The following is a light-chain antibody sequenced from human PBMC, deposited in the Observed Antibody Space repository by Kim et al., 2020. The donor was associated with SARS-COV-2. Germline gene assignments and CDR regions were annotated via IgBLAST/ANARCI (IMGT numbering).Light chain of an antibody. V-gene: IGLV1-40*01. J-gene: IGLJ1*01. CDR3: QSYDSSLNGYV. CDR1: SSNIGTGYN. CDR2: VNS. Sequence: RVTISCTGSSSNIGTGYNVHWYQLLPGTAPKLLIYVNSRRPSWIPDRFSGSKSGTSASLAITVLQAEDEADYYCQSYDSSLNGYVFGTGTKVTVL.